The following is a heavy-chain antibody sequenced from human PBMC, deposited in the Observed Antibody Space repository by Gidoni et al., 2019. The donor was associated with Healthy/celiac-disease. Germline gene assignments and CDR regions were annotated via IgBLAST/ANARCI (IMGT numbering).Heavy chain of an antibody. J-gene: IGHJ3*02. D-gene: IGHD2-21*02. V-gene: IGHV3-33*01. CDR2: IWYDGSNK. CDR1: RLPFRSYG. CDR3: ARDPIPYCGGDCDAFDI. Sequence: QVQLVESGGGVVQPGRSMRLSCAASRLPFRSYGMHWVRPAPGKGLEWLAVIWYDGSNKYYADSVKGRFTISRDNSKNTLYLQMNSMRAEDTAVYYCARDPIPYCGGDCDAFDIWGQGTMVTVSS.